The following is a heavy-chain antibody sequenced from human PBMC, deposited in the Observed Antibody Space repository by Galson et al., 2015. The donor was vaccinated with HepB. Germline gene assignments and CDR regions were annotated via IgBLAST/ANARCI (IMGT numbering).Heavy chain of an antibody. D-gene: IGHD2-2*02. Sequence: SLRLSCAASGFTFSSYAMHWVRQAPGKGLEWVAVISYDGSNKYYADSVKGRFTISRDNSKNTLYLQMNSLRAEDTAVYYCARGEGGAIVVVPAAIPGIFDYWGQGTLVTVSS. CDR1: GFTFSSYA. CDR3: ARGEGGAIVVVPAAIPGIFDY. V-gene: IGHV3-30-3*01. J-gene: IGHJ4*02. CDR2: ISYDGSNK.